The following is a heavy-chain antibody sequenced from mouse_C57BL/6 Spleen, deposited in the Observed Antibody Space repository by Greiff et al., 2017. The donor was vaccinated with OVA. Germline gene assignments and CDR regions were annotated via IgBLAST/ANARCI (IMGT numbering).Heavy chain of an antibody. CDR1: GYTFTSYW. J-gene: IGHJ3*01. D-gene: IGHD1-1*01. CDR2: IDPSDSYT. CDR3: ARAGSGFDY. V-gene: IGHV1-50*01. Sequence: QVQLQQPGAELVKPGASVKLSCKASGYTFTSYWMQWVTQRPGQGLEWIGEIDPSDSYTNYNQTFKGKATLTVDTSSNTAYRQLSSLTSEDSAFYYCARAGSGFDYWGQGTLLTVSA.